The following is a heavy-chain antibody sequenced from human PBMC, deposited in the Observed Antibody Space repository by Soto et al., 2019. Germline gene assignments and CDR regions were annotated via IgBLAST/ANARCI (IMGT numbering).Heavy chain of an antibody. J-gene: IGHJ4*02. CDR3: ARSDYGSGSYPDY. V-gene: IGHV3-30-3*01. CDR1: GFTFSSYA. D-gene: IGHD3-10*01. Sequence: QVQLVESGGGVVQPGRSLRLSCTASGFTFSSYAMHWVRQAPGKGLEWVAVISYDGSNKYYADSVKGRFTISRDNSKNTLFLQMNSLRAEDTAVYYCARSDYGSGSYPDYWGQGNLVTVSS. CDR2: ISYDGSNK.